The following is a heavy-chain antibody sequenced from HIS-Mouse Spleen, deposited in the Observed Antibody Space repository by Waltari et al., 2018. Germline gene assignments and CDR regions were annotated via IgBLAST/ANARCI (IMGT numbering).Heavy chain of an antibody. CDR2: MNPNSGNT. J-gene: IGHJ4*02. CDR3: ARGHDYSNYFDY. Sequence: QVQLVQSGAEVKKPGASGTVSCKASGYTFTSYDINWLRQATGQGLEWMGWMNPNSGNTGYEQKFQGRVTMTRNTSISTAYMELSSLRSEDTAVYYCARGHDYSNYFDYGGQGTLVTVSS. CDR1: GYTFTSYD. V-gene: IGHV1-8*01. D-gene: IGHD4-4*01.